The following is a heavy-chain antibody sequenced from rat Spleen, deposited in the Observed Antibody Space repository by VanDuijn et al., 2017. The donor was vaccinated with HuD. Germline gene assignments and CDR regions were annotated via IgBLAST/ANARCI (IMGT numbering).Heavy chain of an antibody. CDR3: TRDPITTRDYFDY. Sequence: QVQLKESGPGLVQPSQTLSLTCTVSGFSLTSNSVIWVRQFPGKGLEWMGVIWTGGGTNYNSAVQSRLSISRDTSKSQVFLKMNSLQTEDTAIYFCTRDPITTRDYFDYWGQGVMVTVSS. D-gene: IGHD1-1*01. V-gene: IGHV2-1*01. CDR2: IWTGGGT. CDR1: GFSLTSNS. J-gene: IGHJ2*01.